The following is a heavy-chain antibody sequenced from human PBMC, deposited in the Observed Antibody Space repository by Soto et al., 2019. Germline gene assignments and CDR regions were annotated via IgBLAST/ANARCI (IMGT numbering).Heavy chain of an antibody. J-gene: IGHJ3*02. D-gene: IGHD3-3*01. CDR2: IDPSDSYT. Sequence: GESLKISCKGSGYSFSSYWITWVRQMPGKGLEWMGRIDPSDSYTNYSPSFQGHVTISADKSISTAYLQWSSLKASDTATYYCARQAIFGVIIIAFDIWGQGTMVTV. CDR1: GYSFSSYW. CDR3: ARQAIFGVIIIAFDI. V-gene: IGHV5-10-1*01.